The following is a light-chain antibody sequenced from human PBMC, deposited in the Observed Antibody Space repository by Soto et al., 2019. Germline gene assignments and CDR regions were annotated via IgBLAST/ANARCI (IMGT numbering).Light chain of an antibody. V-gene: IGLV1-40*01. J-gene: IGLJ2*01. CDR1: SSNLGSGFD. CDR3: ATWDDSLDGPV. Sequence: QSVLTQPPSVSGAPGQRVTISCTGSSSNLGSGFDVQWYQQLPGTAPKLLMQNNNERPSGVPDRFSGSKSGTSASLAISGLQSEDEGDYYCATWDDSLDGPVFGGGTKLTVL. CDR2: NNN.